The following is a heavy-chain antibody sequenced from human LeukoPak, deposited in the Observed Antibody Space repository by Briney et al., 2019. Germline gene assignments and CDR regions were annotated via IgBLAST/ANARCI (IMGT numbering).Heavy chain of an antibody. CDR3: ARSFVDSSGYYDDY. V-gene: IGHV4-59*01. CDR1: GGSISSYY. J-gene: IGHJ4*02. D-gene: IGHD3-22*01. CDR2: IYYSGSI. Sequence: SETLSLTCTVSGGSISSYYWSWIRQPPGKGLEWIGYIYYSGSINYNPSLKSRVTISVDTSKNQFSLKLSSVTAADTAVYYCARSFVDSSGYYDDYWGQGTLVTVSS.